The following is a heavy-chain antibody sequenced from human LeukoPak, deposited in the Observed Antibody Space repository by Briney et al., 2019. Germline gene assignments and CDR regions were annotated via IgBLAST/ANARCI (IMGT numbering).Heavy chain of an antibody. D-gene: IGHD3-22*01. CDR1: GFTFSSYA. V-gene: IGHV3-30*02. CDR3: AKDPGYDSRT. J-gene: IGHJ5*02. CDR2: IRYDGSNK. Sequence: PGGSLRLSCAASGFTFSSYAMHWVRQAPGKGLEWVAFIRYDGSNKYYADSVKGRFTISRDNSKNTLYLQMNSLRAEDTAVYYCAKDPGYDSRTWGQGTLVTVSS.